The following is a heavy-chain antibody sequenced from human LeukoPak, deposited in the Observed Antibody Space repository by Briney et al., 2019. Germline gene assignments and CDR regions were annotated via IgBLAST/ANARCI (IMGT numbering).Heavy chain of an antibody. CDR1: RFAFSRHG. CDR2: IPYDGSNK. CDR3: AKVRSSGWIYYYYYMDV. V-gene: IGHV3-30*02. Sequence: GGSLRLSCAASRFAFSRHGVHWVRQAPGKGLEWVAFIPYDGSNKFYTDSVKGRFTISRDNSKNTLYLQMNSLRAEDTAVYYCAKVRSSGWIYYYYYMDVWGKGTTVTVSS. J-gene: IGHJ6*03. D-gene: IGHD6-19*01.